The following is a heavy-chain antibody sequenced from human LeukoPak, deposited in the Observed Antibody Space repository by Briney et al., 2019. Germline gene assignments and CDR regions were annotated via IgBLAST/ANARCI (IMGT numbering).Heavy chain of an antibody. Sequence: SETLSLTCTVSGGSISSSGYYWGWIRQPPGKGLEWIGSIYYSGSTYYNPSLKSRVTISVDTSKNQFSLKLSSVTAADTAVYYCARRATMVRGVGFDYWGQGTLVTVSS. CDR3: ARRATMVRGVGFDY. D-gene: IGHD3-10*01. CDR2: IYYSGST. V-gene: IGHV4-39*01. CDR1: GGSISSSGYY. J-gene: IGHJ4*02.